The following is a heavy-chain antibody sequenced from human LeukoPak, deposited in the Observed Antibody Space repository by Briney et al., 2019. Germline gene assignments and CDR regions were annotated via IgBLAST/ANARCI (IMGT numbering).Heavy chain of an antibody. Sequence: GESLQISCKGSGYSFTSYWIGWVRQLPGKGLEWMGIIYPGDSDTRYSPSFQGQVTISADKSISTAYLQWSSLKASDTAMYYCASSLATADSRAFDYWGQGTLVTVSS. J-gene: IGHJ4*02. V-gene: IGHV5-51*01. CDR3: ASSLATADSRAFDY. D-gene: IGHD3-22*01. CDR1: GYSFTSYW. CDR2: IYPGDSDT.